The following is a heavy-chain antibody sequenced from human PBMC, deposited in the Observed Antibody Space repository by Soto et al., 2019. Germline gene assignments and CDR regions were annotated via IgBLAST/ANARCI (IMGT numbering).Heavy chain of an antibody. J-gene: IGHJ4*02. V-gene: IGHV4-39*01. CDR1: GGSISSSSYY. D-gene: IGHD3-16*01. CDR3: LTRNEDYVWGSYIDY. Sequence: SETLSLTCTVSGGSISSSSYYWGWIRQPPGKGLEWIGSIYYSGSTYYNPSLKSRVTISVDTSKNQFSLKLSSVTAADTAVYYCLTRNEDYVWGSYIDYWGQGTLVTVSS. CDR2: IYYSGST.